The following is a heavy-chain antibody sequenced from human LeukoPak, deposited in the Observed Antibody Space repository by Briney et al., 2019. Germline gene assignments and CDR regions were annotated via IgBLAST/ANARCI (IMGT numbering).Heavy chain of an antibody. D-gene: IGHD6-13*01. CDR3: ASLKKPVSIIAAAGIGY. J-gene: IGHJ4*02. Sequence: GGSLRLSCAASGFTFSSYGMHWVRQAPGKGLEWVSYISSSSSTIYYADSVKGRFTISRDNAKNSLYLQMNSLRAEDTAVYYCASLKKPVSIIAAAGIGYWGQGTLVTVSS. CDR2: ISSSSSTI. V-gene: IGHV3-48*04. CDR1: GFTFSSYG.